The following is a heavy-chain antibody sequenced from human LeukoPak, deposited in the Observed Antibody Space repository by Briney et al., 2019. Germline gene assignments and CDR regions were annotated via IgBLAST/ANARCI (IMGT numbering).Heavy chain of an antibody. CDR1: GFTFSRYW. CDR3: AREGRVAGTVTTPINNWFDP. D-gene: IGHD6-19*01. CDR2: IKQDGSEK. Sequence: GGSLRLSCAASGFTFSRYWMSWVRQAPGKGLEWVANIKQDGSEKYYVESVKGRFTISRDNAKNSLYLQMNSLRAEDTAVYYCAREGRVAGTVTTPINNWFDPWGQGTLVTVSS. V-gene: IGHV3-7*01. J-gene: IGHJ5*02.